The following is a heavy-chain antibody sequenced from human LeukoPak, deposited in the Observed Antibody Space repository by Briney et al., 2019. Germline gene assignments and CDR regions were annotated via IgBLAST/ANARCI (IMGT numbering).Heavy chain of an antibody. Sequence: GRSLRLSCAASGFTFDDYAMHWVRQAPGKGLEWVSGISWNSGSIGYADSVKGRFTISRDNAKNSLYLQMNSLGAEDTALYYCAKAVYYYDSSGYPRGFDYWGQGTLVTVSS. J-gene: IGHJ4*02. D-gene: IGHD3-22*01. CDR1: GFTFDDYA. CDR2: ISWNSGSI. CDR3: AKAVYYYDSSGYPRGFDY. V-gene: IGHV3-9*01.